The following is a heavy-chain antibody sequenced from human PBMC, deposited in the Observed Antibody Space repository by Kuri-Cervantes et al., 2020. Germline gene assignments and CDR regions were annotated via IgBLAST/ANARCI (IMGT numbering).Heavy chain of an antibody. CDR3: ARGHYYYGMDV. V-gene: IGHV3-53*01. Sequence: GESLKISCAASGFTFSSYWMSWVRQAPGKGLEWVSVIYSGGSTYYADSVKGRFTISRDNSKNTLYLQMNSLRAEDTAVYYCARGHYYYGMDVWGQGTTVTVSS. J-gene: IGHJ6*02. CDR2: IYSGGST. CDR1: GFTFSSYW.